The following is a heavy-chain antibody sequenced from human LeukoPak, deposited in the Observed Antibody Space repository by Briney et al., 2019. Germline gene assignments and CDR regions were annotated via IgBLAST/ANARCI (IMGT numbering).Heavy chain of an antibody. Sequence: ASVKVSCKASGGTFSSYAISWVRQAPGQGLEWMGWITAYNDNTYYAQKLQGRVTMTTDTSTSTAYMELRSLRSDDTAVYYCARGIRRMTAGWDYWGQGILVTVSS. CDR3: ARGIRRMTAGWDY. D-gene: IGHD6-13*01. J-gene: IGHJ4*02. V-gene: IGHV1-18*01. CDR2: ITAYNDNT. CDR1: GGTFSSYA.